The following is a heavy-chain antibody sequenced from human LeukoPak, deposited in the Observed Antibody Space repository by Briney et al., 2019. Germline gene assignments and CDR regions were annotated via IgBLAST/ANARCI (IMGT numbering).Heavy chain of an antibody. J-gene: IGHJ3*02. CDR3: ARPYSSSSAAFDI. V-gene: IGHV1-69*05. Sequence: SVKVSCKASGGTFSSYAISWVRQAPGQGLEWMGGIIPIFGTANYAQKFQGRVTITTDESTSTAYMELSSLRSEDTAVYYCARPYSSSSAAFDIWGQGTMVTVSS. CDR1: GGTFSSYA. CDR2: IIPIFGTA. D-gene: IGHD6-6*01.